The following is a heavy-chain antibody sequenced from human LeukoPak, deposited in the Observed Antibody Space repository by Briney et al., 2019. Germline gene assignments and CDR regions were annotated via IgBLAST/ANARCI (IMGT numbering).Heavy chain of an antibody. D-gene: IGHD3-10*01. CDR2: IKSKTDGGTT. J-gene: IGHJ4*02. Sequence: GGSLRLSCAASGFTFSNAWMSWVRQAPGKGLEWVGRIKSKTDGGTTDYAAPVKGRFTISRDDSKNTLYLQMNSLKTEDTAVYYCTTDWGTGITMVRGVPNWGQGTLVTVSS. CDR1: GFTFSNAW. V-gene: IGHV3-15*01. CDR3: TTDWGTGITMVRGVPN.